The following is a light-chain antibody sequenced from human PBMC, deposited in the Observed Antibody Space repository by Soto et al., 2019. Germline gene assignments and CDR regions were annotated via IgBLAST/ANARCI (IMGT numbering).Light chain of an antibody. CDR2: GSS. J-gene: IGKJ1*01. V-gene: IGKV3-15*01. Sequence: EIVLTQSPGTLSLSPGERATLSCRASQSVSNYFVWYQQKPGQAPRLLIYGSSTRATGIPARFSGSGSGTEFTHTISSLQSEDFAVYYCQQYNDWPPWTFGQGTKVDIK. CDR1: QSVSNY. CDR3: QQYNDWPPWT.